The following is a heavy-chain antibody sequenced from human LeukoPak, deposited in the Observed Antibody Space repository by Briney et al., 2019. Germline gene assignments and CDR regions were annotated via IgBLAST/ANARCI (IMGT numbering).Heavy chain of an antibody. CDR3: AIGYPGYYFDY. Sequence: GGSLRLSCAASGFSVSSNYMSWVRQAPGKGLEWVSVISGSGGSTYYADSVKGRFTISRDNSKNTLYLQMNSLRAEDTAVYYCAIGYPGYYFDYWGQGTLVTVSS. V-gene: IGHV3-23*01. J-gene: IGHJ4*02. D-gene: IGHD3-16*02. CDR2: ISGSGGST. CDR1: GFSVSSNY.